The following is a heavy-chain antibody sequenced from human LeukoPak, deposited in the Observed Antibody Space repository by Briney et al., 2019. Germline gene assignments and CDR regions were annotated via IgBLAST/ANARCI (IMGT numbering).Heavy chain of an antibody. D-gene: IGHD3-10*01. V-gene: IGHV4-34*01. CDR2: INHSGST. CDR1: GGSFSGYY. CDR3: ARGRRVRGPLDY. J-gene: IGHJ4*02. Sequence: SETLSLTCAVYGGSFSGYYWSWIRQPPGKGLEWIGEINHSGSTNYNPSLKSRVTISVDTSKNQFSLKLSSVTAADTAVYYCARGRRVRGPLDYWGQGTLATVSS.